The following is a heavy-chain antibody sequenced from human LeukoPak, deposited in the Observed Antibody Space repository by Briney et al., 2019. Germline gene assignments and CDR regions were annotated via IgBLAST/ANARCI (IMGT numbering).Heavy chain of an antibody. CDR1: DGPISSYD. D-gene: IGHD6-19*01. J-gene: IGHJ4*02. CDR2: IQVSGTT. CDR3: ARGSAWYNY. V-gene: IGHV4-4*07. Sequence: SETLSLTCTVSDGPISSYDWSWIRQPAGKGLEWIGRIQVSGTTNYNPSLKSRVTMSVDTSNNQFSLKLSSVTAADTAVYYCARGSAWYNYWGQGILVTVSS.